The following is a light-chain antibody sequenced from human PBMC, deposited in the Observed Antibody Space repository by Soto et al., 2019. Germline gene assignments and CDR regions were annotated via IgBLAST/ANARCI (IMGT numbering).Light chain of an antibody. Sequence: EIVLTQSPGTLSLSPGERATLSCRASQSVASNYVCWYQQRHGQAPRLLIYGASLRATGIPDRFSGSGSGTDFTLTISRLEAEDFAVYYCHQYGNSPQTFGQGTKLEIK. J-gene: IGKJ1*01. CDR1: QSVASNY. CDR2: GAS. V-gene: IGKV3-20*01. CDR3: HQYGNSPQT.